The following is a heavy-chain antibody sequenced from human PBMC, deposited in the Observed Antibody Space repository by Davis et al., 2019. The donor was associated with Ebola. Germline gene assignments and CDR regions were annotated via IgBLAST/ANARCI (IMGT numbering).Heavy chain of an antibody. CDR3: TSTSDYYGSGSSLNYYYDGMDV. CDR2: IYNGGST. Sequence: PGGSLRLSCAASGFTVSSNYMSWVRQAPGKGLEWVSVIYNGGSTYYADSVKGRFTISRDDSKNTAYLQMNSLKTEDTAVYYCTSTSDYYGSGSSLNYYYDGMDVWGQGTTVTVSS. D-gene: IGHD3-10*01. CDR1: GFTVSSNY. V-gene: IGHV3-53*01. J-gene: IGHJ6*02.